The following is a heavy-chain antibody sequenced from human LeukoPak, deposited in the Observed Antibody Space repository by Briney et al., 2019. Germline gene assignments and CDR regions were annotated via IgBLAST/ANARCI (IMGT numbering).Heavy chain of an antibody. CDR2: IWYDGSNK. D-gene: IGHD3-3*01. J-gene: IGHJ6*02. Sequence: GGSLRLSCAASGFTFSSYGMHWVRQAPGKGLEWVAVIWYDGSNKYYADSVKGRFTISRDNSKNTLYLQMNSLRAEDTAVYYCARDTYYDFWSGSPYYYGMDVWGQGTTVTVSS. CDR1: GFTFSSYG. CDR3: ARDTYYDFWSGSPYYYGMDV. V-gene: IGHV3-33*01.